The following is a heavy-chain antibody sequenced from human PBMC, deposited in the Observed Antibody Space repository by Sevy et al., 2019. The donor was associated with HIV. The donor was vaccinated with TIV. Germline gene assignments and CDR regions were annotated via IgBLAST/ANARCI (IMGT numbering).Heavy chain of an antibody. CDR3: VRAIAADGSF. CDR1: GFSLNSYW. J-gene: IGHJ4*02. V-gene: IGHV3-7*01. CDR2: IKQDGSVK. Sequence: GGSLRLSCAASGFSLNSYWMSWVRQAPGKGLEWVANIKQDGSVKYYEDSVIGRFTISRDYARNLLYLQMNSLRAEDTARYYCVRAIAADGSFWGQGTLVTVSS. D-gene: IGHD6-13*01.